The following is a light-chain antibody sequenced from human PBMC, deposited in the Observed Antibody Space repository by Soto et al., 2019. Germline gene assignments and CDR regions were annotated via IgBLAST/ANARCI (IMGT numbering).Light chain of an antibody. Sequence: EIVLTQSPATLSLSPGERATLSCRASQSVSSYLAWYQQKPGQAPRLLIYDASNRATGIPARFSGSGSGTDFTFTISSLEPEDFAVYYCQQRSNWPCTFGQGTKV. CDR1: QSVSSY. J-gene: IGKJ1*01. CDR3: QQRSNWPCT. V-gene: IGKV3-11*01. CDR2: DAS.